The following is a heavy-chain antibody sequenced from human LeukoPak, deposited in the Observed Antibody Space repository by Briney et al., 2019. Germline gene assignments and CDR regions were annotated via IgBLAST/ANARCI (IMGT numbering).Heavy chain of an antibody. CDR3: AKGHRGVYTDPVSL. D-gene: IGHD2-2*02. CDR2: IDNDGST. CDR1: GDSMSSGTYY. V-gene: IGHV4-39*01. J-gene: IGHJ1*01. Sequence: SETLSLTCTVSGDSMSSGTYYWGWIRQPPGKGLEWIGSIDNDGSTYYSPSLKSRVTISVDTSKNQFPLNLSSVTAADTAVYYCAKGHRGVYTDPVSLWGQGTLVTVSS.